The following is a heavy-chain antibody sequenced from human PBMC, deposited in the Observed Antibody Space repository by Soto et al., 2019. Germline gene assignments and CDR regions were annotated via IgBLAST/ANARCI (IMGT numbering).Heavy chain of an antibody. J-gene: IGHJ6*03. V-gene: IGHV3-64*01. Sequence: GGSLRLSCAASGFTFSSYAMHWVRQAPGKGLEYVSAISSNGGSTYYANSVKGRFTISRDNSKNTLYLQMGSLRAEDMAVYYCARAFGWGVIVRYYYYMDVWGKGTTVTVSS. D-gene: IGHD3-16*02. CDR1: GFTFSSYA. CDR2: ISSNGGST. CDR3: ARAFGWGVIVRYYYYMDV.